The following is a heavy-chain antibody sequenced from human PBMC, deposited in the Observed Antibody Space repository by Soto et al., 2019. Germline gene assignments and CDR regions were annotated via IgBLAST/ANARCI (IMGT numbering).Heavy chain of an antibody. CDR3: ARRAPILDYDYGDYGGAFDI. V-gene: IGHV4-39*01. CDR2: IYYSGST. Sequence: QLQLQESGPGLVKPSETLSLTCTVSGGSISSSSYYWGWIRQPPGKGLEWIGSIYYSGSTYYNPSLKSRDTISVDTSKNQFPLKLSSVTAADTAVYYCARRAPILDYDYGDYGGAFDIWGQGTMVTVSS. CDR1: GGSISSSSYY. J-gene: IGHJ3*02. D-gene: IGHD4-17*01.